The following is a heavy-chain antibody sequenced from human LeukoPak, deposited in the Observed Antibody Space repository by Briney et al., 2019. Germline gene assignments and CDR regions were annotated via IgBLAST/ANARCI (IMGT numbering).Heavy chain of an antibody. CDR1: GGSISSSSYY. Sequence: PSETLSLTCTVSGGSISSSSYYWGWIRQPPGKGLEWIGSIYYRGTTYYNPSLKSRLTISVDTSKNQFSLSLTSVTAADTAVYYCARLIRGGYYYMDVWGKGTTVTVSS. J-gene: IGHJ6*03. CDR2: IYYRGTT. V-gene: IGHV4-39*01. D-gene: IGHD3-10*01. CDR3: ARLIRGGYYYMDV.